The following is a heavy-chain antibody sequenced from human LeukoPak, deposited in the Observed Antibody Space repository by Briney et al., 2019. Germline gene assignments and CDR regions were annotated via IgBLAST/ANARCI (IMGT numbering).Heavy chain of an antibody. D-gene: IGHD3-10*01. Sequence: GGSLRLSCAASGFSFSVYGMNWVRQAPGKGLEWVSGITGSGVTYYADSVKGRFTVSRDNSKNTLYLQMNSLRAEDTAVYYCARDSGSGTYPYRDYHDYWGQGNLVTVSS. V-gene: IGHV3-23*01. CDR3: ARDSGSGTYPYRDYHDY. J-gene: IGHJ4*02. CDR1: GFSFSVYG. CDR2: ITGSGVT.